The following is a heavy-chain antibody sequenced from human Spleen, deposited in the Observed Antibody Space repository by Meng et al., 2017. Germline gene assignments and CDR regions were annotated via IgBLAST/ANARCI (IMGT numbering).Heavy chain of an antibody. CDR2: IDPKTGDT. J-gene: IGHJ4*01. Sequence: QVQLVQSGAEVKKPGASGKVSCKPSGYNFPDYYIHWVRRAPGQGLEWMGRIDPKTGDTHYALKFQGRVTMTGDTSISTAYMELSGLRSDDTAMYYCARDEDISAAGKLFGDYWGHGTLVTVSS. CDR1: GYNFPDYY. V-gene: IGHV1-2*06. CDR3: ARDEDISAAGKLFGDY. D-gene: IGHD6-13*01.